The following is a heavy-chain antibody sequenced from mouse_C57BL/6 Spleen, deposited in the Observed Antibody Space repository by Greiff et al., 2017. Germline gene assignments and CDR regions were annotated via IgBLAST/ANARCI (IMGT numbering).Heavy chain of an antibody. V-gene: IGHV1-26*01. CDR2: INPNNGGT. CDR3: ERGTTVVDYFDY. CDR1: GYTFTDYY. J-gene: IGHJ2*01. D-gene: IGHD1-1*01. Sequence: EVQLQQSGPELVKPGASVKISCKASGYTFTDYYMNWVKQSHGKSLEWIGNINPNNGGTSYNQKFKGKATLTVDKSSSTAYMELRSLTSEDSAVYYWERGTTVVDYFDYWGKGTTRSVAS.